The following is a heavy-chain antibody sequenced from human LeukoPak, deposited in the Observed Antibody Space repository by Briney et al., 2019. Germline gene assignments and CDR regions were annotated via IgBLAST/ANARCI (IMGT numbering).Heavy chain of an antibody. CDR3: GRQGYTASYYFVDY. Sequence: SETLSLTCTVSGGSISSYWWSWIRQPAGKGLEWIGRIYSSGSSNYNFALESRVTISVDKLKNQFSLKLSSVTAADTAVYYCGRQGYTASYYFVDYWSQGTLVTVSS. D-gene: IGHD3-10*01. CDR2: IYSSGSS. CDR1: GGSISSYW. V-gene: IGHV4-4*07. J-gene: IGHJ4*02.